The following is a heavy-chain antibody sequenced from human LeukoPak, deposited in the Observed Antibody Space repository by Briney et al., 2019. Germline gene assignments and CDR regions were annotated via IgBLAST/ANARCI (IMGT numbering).Heavy chain of an antibody. J-gene: IGHJ4*02. CDR3: ARESIAVAGTVDY. CDR1: GFTFSSYA. V-gene: IGHV3-64*01. CDR2: ISSNGGST. D-gene: IGHD6-19*01. Sequence: GGTLRLSCAASGFTFSSYAMHWVRQAPGEGLEYVSAISSNGGSTYYANSVKGRFTISRDNTKNTLYLQMGSLRAEDMAVYYRARESIAVAGTVDYWGQGTLVTVSS.